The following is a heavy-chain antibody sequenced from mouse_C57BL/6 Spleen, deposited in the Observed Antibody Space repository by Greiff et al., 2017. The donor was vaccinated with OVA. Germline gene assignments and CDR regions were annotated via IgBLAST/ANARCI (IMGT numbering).Heavy chain of an antibody. J-gene: IGHJ2*01. CDR1: GYTFTNYW. CDR3: ARRDYYDSSYGY. Sequence: VQLQQSGAELVRPGTSVKMSCKASGYTFTNYWIGWAKQRPGHGLEWIGDIYPGGGYTNYNEKFKGKATLTADKSSSTAYMQLSSLTSEDSAICDCARRDYYDSSYGYWGQGTTLTVSS. D-gene: IGHD1-1*01. V-gene: IGHV1-63*01. CDR2: IYPGGGYT.